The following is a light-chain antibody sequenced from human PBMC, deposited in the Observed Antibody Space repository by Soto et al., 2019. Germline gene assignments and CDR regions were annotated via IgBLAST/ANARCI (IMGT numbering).Light chain of an antibody. CDR3: CSYAGSSTYV. CDR2: EVS. J-gene: IGLJ1*01. Sequence: QSALTQPASVSGSPGESITISCTGTSSYVGSYTLVSWYQQHPGKAPKLMIYEVSKRPSGVSNRFSGSKSGNTASLTISGLQGEDEADYYCCSYAGSSTYVFGTGTKVTVL. V-gene: IGLV2-23*02. CDR1: SSYVGSYTL.